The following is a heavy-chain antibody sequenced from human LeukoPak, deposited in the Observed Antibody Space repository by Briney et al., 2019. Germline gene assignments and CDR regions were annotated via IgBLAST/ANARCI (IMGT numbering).Heavy chain of an antibody. CDR3: TTEYYYGSGTDGDY. CDR2: IKSKTDGGTT. V-gene: IGHV3-15*01. Sequence: GGSLRLSCAASGFTFSNAWMGWVRQAPGKGLEWVGRIKSKTDGGTTDYAAPVKGRFTISRDDSKNTLYLQMNSLKTEDTAVYYCTTEYYYGSGTDGDYWGQGTLVTVSS. J-gene: IGHJ4*02. CDR1: GFTFSNAW. D-gene: IGHD3-10*01.